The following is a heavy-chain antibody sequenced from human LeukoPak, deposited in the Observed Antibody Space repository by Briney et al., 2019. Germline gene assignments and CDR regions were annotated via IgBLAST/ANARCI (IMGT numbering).Heavy chain of an antibody. V-gene: IGHV1-8*01. CDR3: ARAESSSRYYYYGMDV. CDR2: MNPNSGNT. D-gene: IGHD6-6*01. CDR1: GYTFTSYD. J-gene: IGHJ6*02. Sequence: ASVKVSCKASGYTFTSYDINWVRQATGQGLEWMGWMNPNSGNTGYAQKFQGRVTMTRNTSISTAYMELSSLRSEDTAMYYCARAESSSRYYYYGMDVWGQGTTVTVSS.